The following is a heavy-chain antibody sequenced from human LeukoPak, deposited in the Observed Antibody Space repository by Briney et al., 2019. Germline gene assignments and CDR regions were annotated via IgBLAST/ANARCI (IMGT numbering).Heavy chain of an antibody. D-gene: IGHD2-15*01. V-gene: IGHV1-2*02. CDR3: ARDLERAAYCSGGSCYSAFDY. Sequence: VASVTVSCKASGYTFTGYYMHWVRQAPGQGLEWMGWINPNSGGTNYAQKFQGRVTMTRDTSISTAYMELSRLRSDDTAVYYCARDLERAAYCSGGSCYSAFDYWGQGTLVTVSS. J-gene: IGHJ4*02. CDR2: INPNSGGT. CDR1: GYTFTGYY.